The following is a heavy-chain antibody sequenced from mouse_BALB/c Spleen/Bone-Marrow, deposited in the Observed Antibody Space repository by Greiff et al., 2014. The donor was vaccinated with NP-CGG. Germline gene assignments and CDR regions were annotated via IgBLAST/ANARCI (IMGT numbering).Heavy chain of an antibody. Sequence: QVHVKQSGPELVKPGTLVKISCKAPGYSFTDYDINWVKQRPGQGLEWIGWIYPGDGSTKYNEKFKGKATLTADRSSSTAYMQLSSLTSESAAVYFCARGGIGRSLDYWGQGTSVTVSS. CDR2: IYPGDGST. V-gene: IGHV1S56*01. D-gene: IGHD3-3*01. J-gene: IGHJ4*01. CDR3: ARGGIGRSLDY. CDR1: GYSFTDYD.